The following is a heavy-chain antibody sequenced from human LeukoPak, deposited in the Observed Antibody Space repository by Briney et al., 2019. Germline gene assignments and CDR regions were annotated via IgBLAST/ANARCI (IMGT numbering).Heavy chain of an antibody. J-gene: IGHJ4*02. CDR1: GDSITSDKW. CDR3: VTYYYGSSAPKRNY. CDR2: IHHSKSS. V-gene: IGHV4-4*02. Sequence: PSETLSLTCAVSGDSITSDKWWTWVRQPPGKGLEWIGEIHHSKSSNYYPSLKSRVTISVDKSKNQFSLELNSVTAADTAVYYCVTYYYGSSAPKRNYWGQGILVTVSS. D-gene: IGHD3-22*01.